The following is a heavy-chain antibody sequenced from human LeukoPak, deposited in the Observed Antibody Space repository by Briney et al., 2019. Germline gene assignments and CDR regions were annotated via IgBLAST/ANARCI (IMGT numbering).Heavy chain of an antibody. CDR3: AREYYDSSGYLFAFDI. CDR1: GGSISSYY. D-gene: IGHD3-22*01. V-gene: IGHV4-59*01. J-gene: IGHJ3*02. Sequence: SETLSLTCTVSGGSISSYYWSWIRKPPGKGLEWIGYIYYSGSTNYNPSLKSRVTISVDTSKNQFSLKLSSVTAADTAVYYCAREYYDSSGYLFAFDIWGQGTTVTVSS. CDR2: IYYSGST.